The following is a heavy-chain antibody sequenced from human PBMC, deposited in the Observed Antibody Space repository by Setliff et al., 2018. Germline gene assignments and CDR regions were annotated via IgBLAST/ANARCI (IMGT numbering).Heavy chain of an antibody. CDR1: GFTFSNYT. CDR2: ISRSSNYI. V-gene: IGHV3-21*04. Sequence: AGGSLRLSCAASGFTFSNYTMNWVRQAPGKGLEWVSYISRSSNYISYADSVKGRFTISRDNAKNSLYLQVNSLQSEDTAVYYCARRGVGMGMDVWGKGTTVTVSS. J-gene: IGHJ6*03. D-gene: IGHD2-2*01. CDR3: ARRGVGMGMDV.